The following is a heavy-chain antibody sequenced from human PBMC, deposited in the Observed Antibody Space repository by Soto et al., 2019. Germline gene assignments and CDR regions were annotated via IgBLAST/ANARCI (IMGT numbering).Heavy chain of an antibody. V-gene: IGHV3-23*01. D-gene: IGHD3-10*01. J-gene: IGHJ6*02. CDR3: ARFGSDYYYYYGMDV. CDR2: ISGSGGST. CDR1: GFTFSIYA. Sequence: GGSLRLSCAASGFTFSIYAMSCVLQAPGKGLEWVSAISGSGGSTYYADSVKGRFTISRDNSKNTLYLQMNSLRAEDTAVYYCARFGSDYYYYYGMDVWGQGTTVTVSS.